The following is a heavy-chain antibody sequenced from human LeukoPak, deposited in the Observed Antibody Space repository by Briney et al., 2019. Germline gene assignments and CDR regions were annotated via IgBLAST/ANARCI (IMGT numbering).Heavy chain of an antibody. CDR3: AKDISSWQLPKVGYYYYYGMDV. V-gene: IGHV3-30-3*01. J-gene: IGHJ6*02. CDR2: ISYDGSNK. Sequence: GRSLRLSCAASGFTFSSYAMHWVRQAPGKGLEWVAVISYDGSNKYYADSVKGRFTISRDNSKNTLYLQMNSLRAEDTAVYYCAKDISSWQLPKVGYYYYYGMDVWGQGTTVTVSS. CDR1: GFTFSSYA. D-gene: IGHD2-15*01.